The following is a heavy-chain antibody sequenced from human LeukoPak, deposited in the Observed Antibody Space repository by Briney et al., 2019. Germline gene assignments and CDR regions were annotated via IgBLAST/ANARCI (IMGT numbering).Heavy chain of an antibody. CDR1: GYTFTSYG. CDR2: ISAYNGNT. D-gene: IGHD2-21*02. CDR3: ARLRAYCGGDCFYSDY. J-gene: IGHJ4*02. Sequence: ASVKVSCKASGYTFTSYGISGVRPAPGQGLKWMGWISAYNGNTNYAQKLQGRVTMTTDTSTSTAYMELRSLRSDDTAVYYCARLRAYCGGDCFYSDYWGQGTLVTVSS. V-gene: IGHV1-18*01.